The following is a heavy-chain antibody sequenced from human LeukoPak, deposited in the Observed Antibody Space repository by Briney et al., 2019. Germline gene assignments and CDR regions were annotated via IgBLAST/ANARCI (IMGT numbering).Heavy chain of an antibody. CDR1: GGSISSYY. CDR2: IYYSGST. J-gene: IGHJ3*02. CDR3: ARGVNCGGDCYSGDAFDI. V-gene: IGHV4-59*12. D-gene: IGHD2-21*02. Sequence: SETLSLTCTVSGGSISSYYWSWIRQPPGKGLEWIGYIYYSGSTNYNPSLKSRVTISVDTSKNQFSLKLSSVTAADTAVYYCARGVNCGGDCYSGDAFDIWGQGTMVTVSS.